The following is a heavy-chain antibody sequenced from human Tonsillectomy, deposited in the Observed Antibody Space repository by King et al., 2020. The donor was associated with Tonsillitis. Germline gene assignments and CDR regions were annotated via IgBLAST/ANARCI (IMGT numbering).Heavy chain of an antibody. J-gene: IGHJ5*01. CDR1: GASISSSHYY. CDR3: ARGLFWTGYTWFDP. CDR2: IYYSGNT. D-gene: IGHD3/OR15-3a*01. V-gene: IGHV4-39*01. Sequence: QLQESGPGLVRPSETLSLTCTVSGASISSSHYYWGWIRQPPGKGLEWIGSIYYSGNTYYSPSLKSRVTISVDTSKNQFSLKLNSVTAADTAVYYCARGLFWTGYTWFDPWGQGTLVTVSS.